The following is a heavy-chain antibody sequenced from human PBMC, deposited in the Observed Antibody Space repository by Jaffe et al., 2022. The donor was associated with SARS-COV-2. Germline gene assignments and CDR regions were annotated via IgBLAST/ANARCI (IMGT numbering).Heavy chain of an antibody. CDR1: GFTVRSNP. D-gene: IGHD2-15*01. Sequence: EVELVESGGGLVQPGGSLRLSCAPSGFTVRSNPMSWVRQAPGKGLEWVSIMYSGGSTFYADSVKGRFTISRDNPKNTLYLHMNSLILEDTAVYYCVRRAVDIGVVTLSWGQGTLVSVSS. CDR2: MYSGGST. CDR3: VRRAVDIGVVTLS. V-gene: IGHV3-66*04. J-gene: IGHJ5*02.